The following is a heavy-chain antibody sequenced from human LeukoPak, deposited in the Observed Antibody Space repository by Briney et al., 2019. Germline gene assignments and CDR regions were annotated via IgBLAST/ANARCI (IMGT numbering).Heavy chain of an antibody. CDR1: GGSLSSPNW. CDR2: IYHSGST. CDR3: ASSTPMTTVTTVTYYGLDV. V-gene: IGHV4-4*02. J-gene: IGHJ6*02. D-gene: IGHD4-17*01. Sequence: SGTLSLTCAVSGGSLSSPNWWTWVRQPPGKGLEWIGEIYHSGSTNYNPSLKSRVTISGDMSKNQFSLRLTSVTAADTAMYFCASSTPMTTVTTVTYYGLDVWGPGTTVTVSS.